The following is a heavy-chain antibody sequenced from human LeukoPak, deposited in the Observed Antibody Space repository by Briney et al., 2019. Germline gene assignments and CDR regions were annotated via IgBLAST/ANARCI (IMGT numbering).Heavy chain of an antibody. CDR1: GFTFSSYS. CDR3: ARAPRGCSGGSCYSADY. CDR2: ISSSSSYI. Sequence: NPGGSLRLSCAASGFTFSSYSMNWVRQAPGKGLEWDSSISSSSSYIYYADSVKGRFTISRDNAKNSLYLQMNSLRAEDTAVYYCARAPRGCSGGSCYSADYWGQGTLVTVSS. D-gene: IGHD2-15*01. V-gene: IGHV3-21*01. J-gene: IGHJ4*02.